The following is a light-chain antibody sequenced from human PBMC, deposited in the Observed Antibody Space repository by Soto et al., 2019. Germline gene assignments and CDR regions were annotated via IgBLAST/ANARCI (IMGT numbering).Light chain of an antibody. CDR3: VQAFQTST. J-gene: IGKJ1*01. V-gene: IGKV2-28*01. Sequence: DNMMTQSPLSLPVTPGEPASISCRSSQILLHSNGYNYVDWYLQKPGQSPQLLIYLGSNRASGVPDRFSGSGSGTDFTLKISRVEADDIGVYYSVQAFQTSTFGQGTNVAIK. CDR2: LGS. CDR1: QILLHSNGYNY.